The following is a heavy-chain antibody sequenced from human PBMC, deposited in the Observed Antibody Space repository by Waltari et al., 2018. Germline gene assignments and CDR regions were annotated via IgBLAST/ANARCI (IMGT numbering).Heavy chain of an antibody. CDR3: ARKGRSGWYDAFDI. J-gene: IGHJ3*02. V-gene: IGHV1-18*01. D-gene: IGHD6-19*01. Sequence: QVHLVQSGAEVKKPGASVKFSCHSSRYTFTSSRIRLFLQAPGQGLEWMGWISAYNGNTNYEQKLKGRVTMTTETSTSTAYMELRSLRSDDTAVYYCARKGRSGWYDAFDIWGQGTMVTVSS. CDR2: ISAYNGNT. CDR1: RYTFTSSR.